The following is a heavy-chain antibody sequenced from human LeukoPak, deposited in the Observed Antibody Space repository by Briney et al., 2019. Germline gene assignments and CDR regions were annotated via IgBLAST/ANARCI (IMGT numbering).Heavy chain of an antibody. J-gene: IGHJ5*02. Sequence: MSSETLSLKCTVSGGSIRSSYYYWGWVRQPPGKGLEWIGYIYYSGSTNYNPSLRSRVTISVDTSKNQFSLKLSSVTAADTAVYYCARDYGYSYGLINWFDPWGQGTLVTVSS. D-gene: IGHD5-18*01. CDR3: ARDYGYSYGLINWFDP. CDR2: IYYSGST. V-gene: IGHV4-61*01. CDR1: GGSIRSSYYY.